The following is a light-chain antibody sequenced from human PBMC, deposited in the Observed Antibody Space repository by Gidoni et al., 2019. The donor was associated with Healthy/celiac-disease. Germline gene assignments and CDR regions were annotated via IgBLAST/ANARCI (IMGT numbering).Light chain of an antibody. J-gene: IGLJ2*01. V-gene: IGLV3-1*01. CDR2: QDS. Sequence: SYELTQPPSVSVSPGQTASITCSGDKLGDKYACWYQQKPGQSPVLVIDQDSKRPSGIPERFSGSNSGNTATLTISGTQAMDEADYYCQAWDSSTGEVFGGGTKLTVL. CDR3: QAWDSSTGEV. CDR1: KLGDKY.